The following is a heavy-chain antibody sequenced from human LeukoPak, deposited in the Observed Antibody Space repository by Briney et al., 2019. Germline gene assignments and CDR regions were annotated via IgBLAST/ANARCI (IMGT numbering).Heavy chain of an antibody. CDR3: AKGPRAYSSSPTYYFDY. D-gene: IGHD6-6*01. V-gene: IGHV3-30*02. Sequence: GGSLRLSCAASGFTFSSYGMHWVRQAPGKGLEWVAFIRYDGSNKYYADSVKGRFTISRDNSKNTLYLQMNSLRAEDTAVYYCAKGPRAYSSSPTYYFDYWGQGTLVTVSS. CDR1: GFTFSSYG. J-gene: IGHJ4*02. CDR2: IRYDGSNK.